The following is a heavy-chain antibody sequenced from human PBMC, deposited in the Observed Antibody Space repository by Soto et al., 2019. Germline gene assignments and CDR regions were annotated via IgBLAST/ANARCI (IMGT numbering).Heavy chain of an antibody. V-gene: IGHV1-69*13. CDR2: IIPIFGTA. CDR1: GGTFSSYA. J-gene: IGHJ5*02. D-gene: IGHD2-15*01. Sequence: SVKVSCKASGGTFSSYAISWVRQAPGQGLGWMGGIIPIFGTANYAQKFQGRVTITADESTSTAYMELSSLRSEDTAVYYCARKRDCSGGSCPHPFDPWGQGTLVTVSS. CDR3: ARKRDCSGGSCPHPFDP.